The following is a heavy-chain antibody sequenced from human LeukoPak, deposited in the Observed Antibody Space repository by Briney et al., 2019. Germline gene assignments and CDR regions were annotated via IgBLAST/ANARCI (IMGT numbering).Heavy chain of an antibody. J-gene: IGHJ3*02. CDR3: AINARLIAAAGYDAFDI. D-gene: IGHD6-13*01. Sequence: PGESLKISCKTSGFTFTNYCIGWVRQMPGKGLEWMGIIYPGDSDTRYSPSFQGQVTISADKSISTAYLQWSSLKASDTAMYYCAINARLIAAAGYDAFDIWGQGTMVTVSS. CDR2: IYPGDSDT. CDR1: GFTFTNYC. V-gene: IGHV5-51*01.